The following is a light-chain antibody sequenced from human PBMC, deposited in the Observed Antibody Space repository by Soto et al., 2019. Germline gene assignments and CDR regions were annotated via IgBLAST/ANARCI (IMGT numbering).Light chain of an antibody. CDR2: DVY. CDR1: SIGGFNY. CDR3: CTYAGIYTYV. J-gene: IGLJ1*01. V-gene: IGLV2-11*01. Sequence: QSALTQPRSVSRSPGQSVTIPCTGSSIGGFNYVSWYQQHPGKAPRVVIYDVYKRPSGVPDRFSGSKSGNTASLTISGLQADDEADYYCCTYAGIYTYVFGSGTKATVL.